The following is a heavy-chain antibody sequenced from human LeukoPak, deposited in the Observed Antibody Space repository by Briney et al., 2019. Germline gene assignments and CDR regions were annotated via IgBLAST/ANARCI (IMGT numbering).Heavy chain of an antibody. CDR3: AREGGNDILTGYNY. V-gene: IGHV3-66*02. J-gene: IGHJ4*02. D-gene: IGHD3-9*01. CDR1: GFTVSSNY. CDR2: IYSGGST. Sequence: GGPLRLSCAASGFTVSSNYMSWVRQAPGKGLEWVSVIYSGGSTYYADSVKGRFTIPRDNSKNTLYLQMNSLRAEDTAVYYCAREGGNDILTGYNYWGQGTLVTVSS.